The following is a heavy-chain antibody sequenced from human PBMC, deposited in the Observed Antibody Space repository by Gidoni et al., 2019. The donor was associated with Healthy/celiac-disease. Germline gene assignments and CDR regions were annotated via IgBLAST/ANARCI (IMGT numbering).Heavy chain of an antibody. D-gene: IGHD4-17*01. CDR1: GFTFTSSA. Sequence: QMQLVQSGPEVKKPGTSVKVSCKASGFTFTSSAVQWVRQARGQRLEWIGWIVVGSGNTNYAQKFQERVTITRDMSTSTAYMELSSLRSEDTAVYYCAAPRPYAGFDPWGQGTLVTVSS. V-gene: IGHV1-58*01. CDR2: IVVGSGNT. J-gene: IGHJ5*02. CDR3: AAPRPYAGFDP.